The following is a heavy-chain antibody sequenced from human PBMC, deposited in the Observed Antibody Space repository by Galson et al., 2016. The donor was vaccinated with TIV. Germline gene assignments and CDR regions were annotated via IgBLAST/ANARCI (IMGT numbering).Heavy chain of an antibody. J-gene: IGHJ4*02. CDR1: GFTFSSFA. D-gene: IGHD3-10*02. Sequence: SLRLSCAASGFTFSSFAVSWVRQAPGKGLEWVSGISAGGGRTNYADSVKGRFTISRDNPKNTLYLQMNSLRPEDTAVYSCARVFASYNFDYWGQGTLVTVSS. V-gene: IGHV3-23*01. CDR3: ARVFASYNFDY. CDR2: ISAGGGRT.